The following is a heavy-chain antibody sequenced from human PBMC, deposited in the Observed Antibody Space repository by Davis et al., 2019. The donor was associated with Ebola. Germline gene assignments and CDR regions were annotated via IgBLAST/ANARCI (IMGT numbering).Heavy chain of an antibody. V-gene: IGHV3-30*18. CDR3: AKDLTSGWYLEGDAFDI. D-gene: IGHD6-19*01. J-gene: IGHJ3*02. CDR1: GFTFSSYG. Sequence: GESLKISCAASGFTFSSYGMHWVRQAPGKGLEWVAVISYDGSNKYYADSVKGRFTISRDSSKNTLYLQMNSLRVKDTAVYYCAKDLTSGWYLEGDAFDIWGQGTMVTVSS. CDR2: ISYDGSNK.